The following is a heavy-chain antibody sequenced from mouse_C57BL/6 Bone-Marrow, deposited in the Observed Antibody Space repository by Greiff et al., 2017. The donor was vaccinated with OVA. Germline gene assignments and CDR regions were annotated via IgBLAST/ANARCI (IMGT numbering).Heavy chain of an antibody. D-gene: IGHD2-2*01. V-gene: IGHV1-69*01. Sequence: QVQLQQSGAELVMPGASVKLSCKASGYTFTSYWMHWVKQRPGQGLEWIGEIDPSDSYTNYNQKFKGKSTLTVDKSSSTAYMQLSSLTSEDSAVYYCAREGYDVDWYFDVWGTGTTVTVSS. CDR3: AREGYDVDWYFDV. J-gene: IGHJ1*03. CDR1: GYTFTSYW. CDR2: IDPSDSYT.